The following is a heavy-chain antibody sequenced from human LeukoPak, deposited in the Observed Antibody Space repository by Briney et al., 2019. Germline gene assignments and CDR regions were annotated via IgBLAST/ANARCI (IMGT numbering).Heavy chain of an antibody. J-gene: IGHJ4*02. CDR1: GYTFTVNY. CDR2: INPNRGDS. CDR3: ARGGSGYSYGWYCFDY. D-gene: IGHD5-18*01. V-gene: IGHV1-2*02. Sequence: GAAVTVTFKSTGYTFTVNYMYWVRQAPGQGLEWMGWINPNRGDSNYAQKFQGRVTMTRDTSISTAYMELSRRISDDTAVYYCARGGSGYSYGWYCFDYWGQGTLVTVSS.